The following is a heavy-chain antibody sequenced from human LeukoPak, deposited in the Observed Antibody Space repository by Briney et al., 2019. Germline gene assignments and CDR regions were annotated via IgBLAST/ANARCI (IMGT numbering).Heavy chain of an antibody. CDR2: ISNSSNTI. Sequence: GGSLRLSCAASGFTFSSYSMNWVRQAPGKGLEWVSYISNSSNTIYYADSVKGRFTISRDNAKNSLYLQINSLRAEDTAVYYCARDSLILRTISYFDYWGQGTLVTVSS. J-gene: IGHJ4*02. CDR1: GFTFSSYS. CDR3: ARDSLILRTISYFDY. D-gene: IGHD3-16*01. V-gene: IGHV3-48*04.